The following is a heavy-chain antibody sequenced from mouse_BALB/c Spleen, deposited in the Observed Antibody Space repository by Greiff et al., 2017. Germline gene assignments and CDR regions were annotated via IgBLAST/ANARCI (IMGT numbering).Heavy chain of an antibody. CDR1: GYTFTSYW. V-gene: IGHV1-7*01. J-gene: IGHJ4*01. CDR3: ARSGGLRPYYAMDY. CDR2: INPSTGYT. D-gene: IGHD2-4*01. Sequence: VQLQQSGAELAKPGASVKMSCKASGYTFTSYWMHWVKQRPGQGLEWIGYINPSTGYTEYNQKFKDKATLTADKSSSTAYMQLSSLTSEDSAVYYCARSGGLRPYYAMDYWGQGTSVTVSS.